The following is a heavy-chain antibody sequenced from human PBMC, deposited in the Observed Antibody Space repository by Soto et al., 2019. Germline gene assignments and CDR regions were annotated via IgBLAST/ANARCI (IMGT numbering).Heavy chain of an antibody. CDR1: GGSVTSGSYY. CDR3: ARDSSMTYYYGMDV. CDR2: IYYSGST. J-gene: IGHJ6*02. Sequence: QLQESGPGLVKPSETLSLTCTVSGGSVTSGSYYWSWIRQSPGKGLEWIGYIYYSGSTNSNPSLKSRVTRSLDTSKNQFSLKLSSVTAADTAVYYCARDSSMTYYYGMDVWGQGTTVTVPS. V-gene: IGHV4-61*01.